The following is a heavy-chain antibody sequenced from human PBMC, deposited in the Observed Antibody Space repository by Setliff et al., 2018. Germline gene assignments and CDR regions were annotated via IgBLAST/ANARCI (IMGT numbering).Heavy chain of an antibody. CDR1: GFSFSSSA. Sequence: SVKVSCKASGFSFSSSALQWVRQARGQRLEWIGWIVVGSGHTDYAQNFQERVTITRDMSTSTAYMELTSLTSEDTALYYCAARYYYDTLPYGSWGQGTRGTVPQ. CDR3: AARYYYDTLPYGS. J-gene: IGHJ5*02. CDR2: IVVGSGHT. D-gene: IGHD3-22*01. V-gene: IGHV1-58*01.